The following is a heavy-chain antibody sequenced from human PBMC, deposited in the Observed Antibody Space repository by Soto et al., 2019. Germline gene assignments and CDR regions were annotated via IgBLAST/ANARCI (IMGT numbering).Heavy chain of an antibody. J-gene: IGHJ4*02. D-gene: IGHD3-16*01. Sequence: KTSETLSLTCTVSGGSISSYYWSWIRQPPGKGLEWIGYIYYSGSTNYNPSLKSRVTISVDTSKNQFSLKLSSVTAADTAVYYCARVVRGSYYSLYFDYWGQGTLVTVSS. CDR1: GGSISSYY. CDR2: IYYSGST. CDR3: ARVVRGSYYSLYFDY. V-gene: IGHV4-59*01.